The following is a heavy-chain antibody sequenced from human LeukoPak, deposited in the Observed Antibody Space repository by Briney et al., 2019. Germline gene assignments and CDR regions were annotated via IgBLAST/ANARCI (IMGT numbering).Heavy chain of an antibody. J-gene: IGHJ4*02. V-gene: IGHV3-23*01. CDR1: GFTFSSYA. CDR2: ISGSGGST. D-gene: IGHD3-10*01. Sequence: GGSLRLSCAASGFTFSSYAMSWVRQAPGKGLEWVSAISGSGGSTYYADSVKGRFTISRDNSENTLYLQMNSLRAEGTAVYYCAKSESGSYSGDFDYWGQGTLVTVSS. CDR3: AKSESGSYSGDFDY.